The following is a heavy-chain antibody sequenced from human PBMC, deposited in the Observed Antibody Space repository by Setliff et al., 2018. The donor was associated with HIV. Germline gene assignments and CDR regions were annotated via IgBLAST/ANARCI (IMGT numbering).Heavy chain of an antibody. J-gene: IGHJ4*02. Sequence: SETLSLTCTVSGGSITGYYWSWIRQPPGKGLEWIGWIYYSGSTTYNPSLKSRVTMSVDTSKNQISLKLHSVTAADTAVYYCARDPPGYGDSNDFWGQGTLVTVSS. CDR2: IYYSGST. V-gene: IGHV4-59*01. CDR3: ARDPPGYGDSNDF. CDR1: GGSITGYY. D-gene: IGHD4-17*01.